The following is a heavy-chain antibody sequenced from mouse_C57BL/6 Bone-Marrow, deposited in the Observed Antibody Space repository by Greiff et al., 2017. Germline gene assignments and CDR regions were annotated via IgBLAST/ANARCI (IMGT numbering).Heavy chain of an antibody. CDR3: ERQEEGLHYYGSSYGYFDY. CDR1: GYTFTEYT. D-gene: IGHD1-1*01. Sequence: QVQLQQSGAELVKPGASVKLSCKASGYTFTEYTIHWVKQRSGQGLEWIGWFYPGSGSIKYNEKFKDKATLTADKSSSTVYMELSRLTSEYSAVYFCERQEEGLHYYGSSYGYFDYWGQGTTLTVSS. CDR2: FYPGSGSI. V-gene: IGHV1-62-2*01. J-gene: IGHJ2*01.